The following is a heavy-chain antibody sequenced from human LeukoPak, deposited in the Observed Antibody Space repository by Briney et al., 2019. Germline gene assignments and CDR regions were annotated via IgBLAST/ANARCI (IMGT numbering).Heavy chain of an antibody. CDR2: INHSGST. V-gene: IGHV4-34*01. Sequence: SETLSLTCAVYGGSFSGYYWSWIRQPPGKGLEWIGEINHSGSTNYNPSLKSRVTILLDTYKNQFSLKLSSVTAADTPVYYCARGTKDIVVVPAAMEATYYFHYWAQGTLVTVSS. D-gene: IGHD2-2*01. CDR1: GGSFSGYY. CDR3: ARGTKDIVVVPAAMEATYYFHY. J-gene: IGHJ4*02.